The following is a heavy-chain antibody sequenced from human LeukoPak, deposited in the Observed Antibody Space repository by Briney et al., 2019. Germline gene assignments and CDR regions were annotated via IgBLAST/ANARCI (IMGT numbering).Heavy chain of an antibody. CDR2: ITSSSDSI. CDR1: GFTFSAYS. Sequence: GGSLRLSCATSGFTFSAYSMIWVRQTPGKGLECLSYITSSSDSIHYADSVRGRFTVSRDNAKNSLYLQMNSLRDEDTAVCYCAGDPGYSRPSSYGYFDHWGQGTLATVSS. CDR3: AGDPGYSRPSSYGYFDH. V-gene: IGHV3-48*02. J-gene: IGHJ4*02. D-gene: IGHD1-26*01.